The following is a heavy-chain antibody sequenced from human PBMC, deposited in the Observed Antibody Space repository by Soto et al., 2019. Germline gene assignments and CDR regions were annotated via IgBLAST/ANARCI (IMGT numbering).Heavy chain of an antibody. J-gene: IGHJ4*02. Sequence: QVHLVESGGGVVQPGRSLRLSCAASGFSFSTYGMHWVRQAPGKGLEWVAFISNDGSNKYYANSVKGRFNISRDNSKNTLYLQMNRLRAADTAVYYCGKGFGNYWAFAYWGPGTLVTVSS. CDR1: GFSFSTYG. D-gene: IGHD1-26*01. CDR2: ISNDGSNK. V-gene: IGHV3-30*18. CDR3: GKGFGNYWAFAY.